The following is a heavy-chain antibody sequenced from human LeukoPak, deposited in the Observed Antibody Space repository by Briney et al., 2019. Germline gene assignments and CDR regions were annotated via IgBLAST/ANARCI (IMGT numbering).Heavy chain of an antibody. D-gene: IGHD4-11*01. CDR2: IYYSGST. CDR3: ARPHRYSNYAGGVDY. V-gene: IGHV4-39*01. J-gene: IGHJ4*02. CDR1: GGSISSSSYY. Sequence: KPSETLSLTCTVSGGSISSSSYYWGWIRQPPGKGLEWIGSIYYSGSTYYNPSLKSRFTISVDTSKNQFSLKLSSVTSADTAVYYCARPHRYSNYAGGVDYWGQGTLVTVSS.